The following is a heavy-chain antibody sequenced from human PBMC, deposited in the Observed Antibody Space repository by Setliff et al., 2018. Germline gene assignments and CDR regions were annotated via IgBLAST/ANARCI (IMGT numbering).Heavy chain of an antibody. D-gene: IGHD3-10*01. J-gene: IGHJ3*02. Sequence: GESLKISCVASGFTLTAYDMHWVRQAPGKGLEWVASVQSDINTEHYLDSVRGRFTVSRDTSKNTLYLDMNSLRGEDTAVYYCARGPKFDGEAFDIWGQGTMVTVSS. CDR1: GFTLTAYD. V-gene: IGHV3-30*02. CDR3: ARGPKFDGEAFDI. CDR2: VQSDINTE.